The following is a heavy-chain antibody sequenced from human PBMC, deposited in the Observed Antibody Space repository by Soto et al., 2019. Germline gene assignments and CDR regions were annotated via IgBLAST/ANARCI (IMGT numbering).Heavy chain of an antibody. V-gene: IGHV3-66*01. CDR1: GFTVGSKY. D-gene: IGHD2-15*01. CDR3: TRDDGHCSGGSCYGVPMDV. CDR2: IQSGGST. J-gene: IGHJ6*04. Sequence: EVQLVESGGGLVQPGESLRLSCAASGFTVGSKYMSWVRQAPGKGLEWVSLIQSGGSTYYAGSVKGRFTISRDNSENTLFLQMNSLRVEDTAVYYCTRDDGHCSGGSCYGVPMDVCGKGTTVTVSA.